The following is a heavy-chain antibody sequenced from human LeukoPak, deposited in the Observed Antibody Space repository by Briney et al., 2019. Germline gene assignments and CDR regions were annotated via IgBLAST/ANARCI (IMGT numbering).Heavy chain of an antibody. D-gene: IGHD3-16*01. V-gene: IGHV3-23*01. CDR3: ARPLGYFDY. CDR1: GFTFSTYG. Sequence: GGSLRLSCAASGFTFSTYGMTWVRQAPGKGLEWVSTVSNSGGTTYYADSVKGRFTISRDNSKNTLYLQMKSLRAEDTAVYYCARPLGYFDYWGQGTLVTVSS. CDR2: VSNSGGTT. J-gene: IGHJ4*02.